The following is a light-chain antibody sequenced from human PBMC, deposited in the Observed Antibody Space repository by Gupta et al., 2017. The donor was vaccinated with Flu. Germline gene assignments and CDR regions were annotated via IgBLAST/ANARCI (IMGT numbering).Light chain of an antibody. V-gene: IGLV3-21*03. Sequence: SYVMTQPPSVSVALGKTARITCGGDNIGSNSVHWYQQKPGQAPVLVVYDVTDRPSGIPERFSGSNSGKTATLTISRVEAGDEADYYCQMWDTRSDHPVVFGGGTKLTVL. CDR2: DVT. CDR3: QMWDTRSDHPVV. CDR1: NIGSNS. J-gene: IGLJ2*01.